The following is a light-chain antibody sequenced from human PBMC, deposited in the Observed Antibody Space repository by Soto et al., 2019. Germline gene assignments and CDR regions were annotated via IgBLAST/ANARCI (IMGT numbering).Light chain of an antibody. CDR3: QQYDKWPLT. V-gene: IGKV3-15*01. Sequence: EIGMTQSPATLSVSPGERATLSCWATQSVSRKLAWYQQKPGQSPRLLMYDASTRATGIPARFSGTGSGTDFTLTISSLQSEDFAIYYCQQYDKWPLTFGQGTKVEIK. J-gene: IGKJ1*01. CDR2: DAS. CDR1: QSVSRK.